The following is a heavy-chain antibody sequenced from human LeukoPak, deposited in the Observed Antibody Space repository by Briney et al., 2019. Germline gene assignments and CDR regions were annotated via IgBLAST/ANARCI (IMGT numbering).Heavy chain of an antibody. Sequence: GGSLRLSCVASGFTFSSYAMSWVRQAPGRGLEWVSTISASGGTTYYADSLKGRLTISRDNSKNTLYLQMNSLRAEHTAIYYCAKQDDSSAYEFDYWGQGTPLTVSS. CDR1: GFTFSSYA. D-gene: IGHD3-22*01. CDR2: ISASGGTT. CDR3: AKQDDSSAYEFDY. V-gene: IGHV3-23*01. J-gene: IGHJ4*02.